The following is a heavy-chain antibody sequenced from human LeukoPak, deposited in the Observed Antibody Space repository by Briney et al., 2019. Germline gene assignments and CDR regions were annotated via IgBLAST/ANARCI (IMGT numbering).Heavy chain of an antibody. CDR2: IYYSGST. V-gene: IGHV4-59*01. D-gene: IGHD3-10*01. CDR3: ARRYYYGFDP. CDR1: GGSISSYY. J-gene: IGHJ5*02. Sequence: SETLSLTCTVSGGSISSYYWSWIRQPPGKGLEWIGYIYYSGSTNYNPSLKSRVTTSVDTSKNQFSLKLSSVTAADTAVYYCARRYYYGFDPWGQGTLVTVSS.